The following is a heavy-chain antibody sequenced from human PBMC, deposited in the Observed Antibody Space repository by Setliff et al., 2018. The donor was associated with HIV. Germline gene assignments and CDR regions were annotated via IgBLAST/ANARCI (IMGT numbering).Heavy chain of an antibody. J-gene: IGHJ5*01. Sequence: SETLSLTCTVSGGSISSYYWSWIRQPPGKGLEWIGYIYTSGSTNYNPSLKSRVTISVDTSKNQFSLKLSSVTAADTAVYYCARRAVQDGTVTSSNWFESWGQGTLVTVSS. D-gene: IGHD1-7*01. CDR3: ARRAVQDGTVTSSNWFES. V-gene: IGHV4-4*09. CDR2: IYTSGST. CDR1: GGSISSYY.